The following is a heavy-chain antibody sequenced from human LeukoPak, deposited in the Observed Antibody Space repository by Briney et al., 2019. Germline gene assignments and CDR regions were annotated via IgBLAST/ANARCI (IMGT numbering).Heavy chain of an antibody. D-gene: IGHD5-12*01. V-gene: IGHV3-21*01. CDR2: ISSSSYI. CDR1: GVTFSSYS. CDR3: ASLVATTKLFDY. Sequence: GGSLRLSCAASGVTFSSYSMNWVRQAPGKGVEWVSSISSSSYIYYAASVKARFTISRDHAKNSLYLQMNSLRAEDTAVYYCASLVATTKLFDYWGQGTLVTVSS. J-gene: IGHJ4*02.